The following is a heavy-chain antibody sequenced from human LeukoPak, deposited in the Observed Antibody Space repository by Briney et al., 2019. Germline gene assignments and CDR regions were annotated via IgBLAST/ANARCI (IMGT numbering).Heavy chain of an antibody. D-gene: IGHD3-16*02. CDR1: GFTFSSYS. J-gene: IGHJ4*02. CDR3: ASAPDYVWGSHRSRDDY. CDR2: ISSSSTI. Sequence: GGSLRLSCAASGFTFSSYSMNWVRQAPGKGLEWVSYISSSSTIYYADSVKGRFTISRDNAKNSLYLQMNSLRDEDTAVYYCASAPDYVWGSHRSRDDYWGQGTLVTVSS. V-gene: IGHV3-48*02.